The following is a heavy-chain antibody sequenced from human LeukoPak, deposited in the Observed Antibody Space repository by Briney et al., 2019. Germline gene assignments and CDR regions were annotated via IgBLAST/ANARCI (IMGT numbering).Heavy chain of an antibody. CDR1: GGSISSSSYY. Sequence: SETLSLTCTVSGGSISSSSYYWGWIRQPPGKGLEWIGSIYYSGSTYYNPSLKSRVTISVDTSKNQFSLKLSSVTAADTVVYYCARDYDILTGYYRVVGDAFDIWGQGTMVTVSS. CDR3: ARDYDILTGYYRVVGDAFDI. J-gene: IGHJ3*02. D-gene: IGHD3-9*01. V-gene: IGHV4-39*07. CDR2: IYYSGST.